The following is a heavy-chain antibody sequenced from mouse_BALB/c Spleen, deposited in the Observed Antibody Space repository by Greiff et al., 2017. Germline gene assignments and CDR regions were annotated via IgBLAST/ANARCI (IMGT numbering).Heavy chain of an antibody. D-gene: IGHD1-1*02. CDR3: ARDYGKTYYYFDY. Sequence: QVQLQQSGAELVRPGSSVKISCKASGYAFSSYWMNWVKQRPGQGLEWIGQIYPGDGDTNYNGKFKGKATLTADKSSSTAYMQLSSLTSEDSAVYFCARDYGKTYYYFDYWGQGTTLTVSS. CDR2: IYPGDGDT. J-gene: IGHJ2*01. CDR1: GYAFSSYW. V-gene: IGHV1-80*01.